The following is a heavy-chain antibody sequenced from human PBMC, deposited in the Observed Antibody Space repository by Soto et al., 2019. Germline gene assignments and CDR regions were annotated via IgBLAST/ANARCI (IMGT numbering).Heavy chain of an antibody. CDR3: ARHYDILTGYFSGSDY. D-gene: IGHD3-9*01. CDR1: GYKFTSFG. Sequence: QVPLVQSGAEVRKPGASVMVSCKASGYKFTSFGINWVRQAPGQGLEWMGWINVHNGNTEYAQNLRGRVTMTTDTSTNTANMELRSLTSDDTAVYYCARHYDILTGYFSGSDYWGQGTLVTVSS. CDR2: INVHNGNT. V-gene: IGHV1-18*01. J-gene: IGHJ4*02.